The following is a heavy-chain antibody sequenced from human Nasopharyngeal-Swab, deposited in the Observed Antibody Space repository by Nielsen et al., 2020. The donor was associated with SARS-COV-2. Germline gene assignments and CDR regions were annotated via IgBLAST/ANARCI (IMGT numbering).Heavy chain of an antibody. V-gene: IGHV4-38-2*02. J-gene: IGHJ6*03. CDR3: ARVLYNYYYYYYMDV. D-gene: IGHD2-8*01. CDR2: IYHSGGT. Sequence: RQAPGKGLEWIGSIYHSGGTYYNPSLKSRVTISVDTSRNQFSLKLGSVTAADTAVYYCARVLYNYYYYYYMDVWGKGTTVTVSS.